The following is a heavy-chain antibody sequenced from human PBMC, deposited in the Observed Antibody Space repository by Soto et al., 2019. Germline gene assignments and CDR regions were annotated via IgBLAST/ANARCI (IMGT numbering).Heavy chain of an antibody. J-gene: IGHJ4*02. CDR3: ARDWSAEVLPDY. CDR1: GYTFTTYG. V-gene: IGHV1-18*01. D-gene: IGHD3-10*01. CDR2: ISTYNGNT. Sequence: QVQLVQSGVEVRNPGASVKVSCKASGYTFTTYGISWVRQAPGQGLEWMGWISTYNGNTQFAQKFQGRVTMTTDTSTISVYMELRSLTSDDTYVYYCARDWSAEVLPDYWGQGTLVTVSS.